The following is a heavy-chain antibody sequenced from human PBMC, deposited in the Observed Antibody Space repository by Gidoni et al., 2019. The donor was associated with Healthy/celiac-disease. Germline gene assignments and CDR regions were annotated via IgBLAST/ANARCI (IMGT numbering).Heavy chain of an antibody. Sequence: TVSGGSISSSSYYWGWIRQPPGKGLEWIGRIYYSGSTYYNPSLKSRVTISVDTSKNQFSLKLSSVTAADTAVYYCARLDRAVAGTVDYWGQGTLVTVSS. CDR1: GGSISSSSYY. CDR3: ARLDRAVAGTVDY. D-gene: IGHD6-19*01. CDR2: IYYSGST. V-gene: IGHV4-39*01. J-gene: IGHJ4*02.